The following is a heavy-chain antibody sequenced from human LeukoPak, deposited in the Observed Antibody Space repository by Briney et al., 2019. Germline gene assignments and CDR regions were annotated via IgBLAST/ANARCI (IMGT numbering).Heavy chain of an antibody. CDR3: ARDAYYYDTGGYYVVDY. V-gene: IGHV4-4*07. D-gene: IGHD3-22*01. CDR2: IYSSGST. J-gene: IGHJ4*02. CDR1: GGSISSYY. Sequence: SETLSLTCTVSGGSISSYYWAWIRQSAGNGLEWIGRIYSSGSTYCNPSLNSRVTMSVDTSNNQFSLRLTSVTAADTAVYYCARDAYYYDTGGYYVVDYWGQGTLVTVSS.